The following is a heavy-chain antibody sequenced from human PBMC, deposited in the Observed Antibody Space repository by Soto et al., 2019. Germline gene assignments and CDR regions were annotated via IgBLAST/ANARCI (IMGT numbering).Heavy chain of an antibody. CDR1: GYTFTSYA. Sequence: QVQLVQSGAEVKKPGASVKVSCKASGYTFTSYAMHWVRQAPGQRLEWMGWINAGNGNTKYSQKFQGRVTITRDTSASTAYMELSSLRSEDTAVYYCAREKGLRSSWTGWFDPWGQGTLVTVSS. D-gene: IGHD6-13*01. CDR2: INAGNGNT. V-gene: IGHV1-3*01. J-gene: IGHJ5*02. CDR3: AREKGLRSSWTGWFDP.